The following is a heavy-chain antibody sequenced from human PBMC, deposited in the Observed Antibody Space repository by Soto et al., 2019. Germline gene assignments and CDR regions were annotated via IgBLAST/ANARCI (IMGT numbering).Heavy chain of an antibody. CDR2: ISTTSFTI. CDR3: ARDRCYDGTCYSASDS. D-gene: IGHD2-15*01. J-gene: IGHJ5*01. Sequence: GGSLRLSCAASGFSFSTYNMDWVRQAPGKRPEWIAYISTTSFTIYYADSVKGRFAVSRDNDRNSLYLEMNSLRDEDTAVYYCARDRCYDGTCYSASDSWGQGTLVTVS. V-gene: IGHV3-48*02. CDR1: GFSFSTYN.